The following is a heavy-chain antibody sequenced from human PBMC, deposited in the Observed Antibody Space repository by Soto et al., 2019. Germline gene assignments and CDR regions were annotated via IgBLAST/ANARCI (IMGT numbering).Heavy chain of an antibody. D-gene: IGHD2-2*01. V-gene: IGHV3-23*01. Sequence: GGSLRLSCAASGFTFSSYAMSWVRQAPGKGLEWVSAISGSGGSTYYADSVKGRFTISRDNSKNTLYLQMNSLRAEDTAVYYCAKGHRKCSTSCYLPFDYWGQGTLVTVSS. CDR2: ISGSGGST. J-gene: IGHJ4*02. CDR3: AKGHRKCSTSCYLPFDY. CDR1: GFTFSSYA.